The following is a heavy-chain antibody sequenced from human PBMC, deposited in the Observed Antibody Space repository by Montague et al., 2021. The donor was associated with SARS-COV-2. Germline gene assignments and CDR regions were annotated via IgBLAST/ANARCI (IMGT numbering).Heavy chain of an antibody. D-gene: IGHD3-22*01. J-gene: IGHJ6*02. V-gene: IGHV4-39*07. CDR2: IYYSGST. CDR1: GGSISSSSYY. Sequence: SETLSLTCTVSGGSISSSSYYWGWIRQPPGRGLEWIGGIYYSGSTXYNPSLKSRVTISVDTSKNQFSLKLSSVTAADTAVYYCARDTRITMIVVVQGYGMDVWGQGTTVTVSS. CDR3: ARDTRITMIVVVQGYGMDV.